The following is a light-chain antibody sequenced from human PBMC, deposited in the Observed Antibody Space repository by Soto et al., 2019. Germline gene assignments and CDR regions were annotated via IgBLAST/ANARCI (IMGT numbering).Light chain of an antibody. J-gene: IGLJ3*02. CDR3: SSYTSSSTWV. CDR1: SSDVGAYNY. V-gene: IGLV2-14*01. Sequence: SVLTQPASVSGSPGQSITISCTGTSSDVGAYNYVSWYQQHPGKAPKLMIYEVRNRPSGVSDRFSGSRSGNTASLTISGLQAEDESDYYCSSYTSSSTWVFGGGTKLTVL. CDR2: EVR.